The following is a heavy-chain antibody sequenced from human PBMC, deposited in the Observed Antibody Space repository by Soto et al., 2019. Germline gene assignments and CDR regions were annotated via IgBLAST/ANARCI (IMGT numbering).Heavy chain of an antibody. Sequence: SDKVSFRASRGTFSSYAISWVRQAPVQGLEWMGGIIPIFGTANYAQKFQGRVTITADESTSTAYMELSSLRSEDTDVYYCARVYKYYYDSSGYYYAPYGMDVWGQGTKVTVYS. D-gene: IGHD3-22*01. CDR2: IIPIFGTA. J-gene: IGHJ6*02. V-gene: IGHV1-69*13. CDR1: RGTFSSYA. CDR3: ARVYKYYYDSSGYYYAPYGMDV.